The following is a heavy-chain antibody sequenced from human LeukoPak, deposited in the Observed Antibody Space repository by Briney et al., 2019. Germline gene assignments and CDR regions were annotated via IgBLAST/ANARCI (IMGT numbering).Heavy chain of an antibody. J-gene: IGHJ4*02. CDR2: ISAYNGNT. Sequence: ASVTVSCKASGYTFTSYGISWVRQAPGQGLEWMGWISAYNGNTNYAQKLQGRVTMTTDTSTSTAYMELRILRSDDTAVYYCARVGLGSGWFNFDYWGQGTLVTVSS. CDR3: ARVGLGSGWFNFDY. D-gene: IGHD6-19*01. V-gene: IGHV1-18*01. CDR1: GYTFTSYG.